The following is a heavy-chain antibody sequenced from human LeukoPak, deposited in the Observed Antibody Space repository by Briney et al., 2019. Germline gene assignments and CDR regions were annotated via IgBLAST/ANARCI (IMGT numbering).Heavy chain of an antibody. D-gene: IGHD4-17*01. V-gene: IGHV3-21*01. CDR1: GFTFSTYS. CDR3: VRDFNTVTTAYLQH. J-gene: IGHJ1*01. CDR2: ISSSSRHR. Sequence: PGGSLRLSCVASGFTFSTYSMNWVRQAPGKGLEWVSSISSSSRHRYYADSVKGRFTISRDDAKNSVYLQMNSLRAEETAVHYCVRDFNTVTTAYLQHWGQGTLVTVPS.